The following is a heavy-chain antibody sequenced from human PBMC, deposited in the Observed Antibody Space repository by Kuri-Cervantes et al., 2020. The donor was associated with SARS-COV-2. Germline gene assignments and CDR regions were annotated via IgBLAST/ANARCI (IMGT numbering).Heavy chain of an antibody. D-gene: IGHD3-22*01. Sequence: SETLSLTCTVSNYSISSGYYWGWIRQPPGKGLEWIASVYHSGSTSYSPSLKSRVTISVEKSKNQFSLKLSSVTAADTAVYYCARDFDYYDSSGYLRGRYYYYYMDVWGKGTTVTVSS. CDR2: VYHSGST. J-gene: IGHJ6*03. CDR1: NYSISSGYY. V-gene: IGHV4-38-2*02. CDR3: ARDFDYYDSSGYLRGRYYYYYMDV.